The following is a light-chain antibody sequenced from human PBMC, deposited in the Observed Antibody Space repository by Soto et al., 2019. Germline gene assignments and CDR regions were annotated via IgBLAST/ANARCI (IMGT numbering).Light chain of an antibody. Sequence: EIVLTQSPATLSLSPGERATLSCRASQSVSSYLAWYQQKPGQAPRLLIYDASNRATGIPARFSGSGSGTDFTLTISSLQPEDFATYYCLQHDSYPPTFGQGTKVDI. CDR2: DAS. CDR3: LQHDSYPPT. J-gene: IGKJ1*01. V-gene: IGKV3-11*01. CDR1: QSVSSY.